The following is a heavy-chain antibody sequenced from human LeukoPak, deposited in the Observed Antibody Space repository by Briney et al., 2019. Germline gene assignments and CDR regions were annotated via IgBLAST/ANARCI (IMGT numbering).Heavy chain of an antibody. CDR3: ARALASSSTHSSSYYYCMDV. Sequence: GGSLRLSCAASGFTFSSYWMGWVRQAPGKGLEWVANIKQDGSEKYYVDSVKGRFTISRDNAKNSLYLQMNSLRAEDTAVYYCARALASSSTHSSSYYYCMDVWRQGTTVTVSS. V-gene: IGHV3-7*05. CDR1: GFTFSSYW. D-gene: IGHD2-2*01. CDR2: IKQDGSEK. J-gene: IGHJ6*01.